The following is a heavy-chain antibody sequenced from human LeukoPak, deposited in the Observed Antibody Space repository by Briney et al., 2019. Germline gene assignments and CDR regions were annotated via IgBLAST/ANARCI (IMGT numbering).Heavy chain of an antibody. Sequence: PGGSLRLSCAASGFTFSLYAMSWVRQAPGKGLEWVSAIGGGASTTYYAESVKGRFSISRDNSKNTLFLQMNSLRAEDTAVYYCATRTTEFGSWGQGTLVTVSS. D-gene: IGHD1-14*01. V-gene: IGHV3-23*01. CDR2: IGGGASTT. CDR1: GFTFSLYA. CDR3: ATRTTEFGS. J-gene: IGHJ4*02.